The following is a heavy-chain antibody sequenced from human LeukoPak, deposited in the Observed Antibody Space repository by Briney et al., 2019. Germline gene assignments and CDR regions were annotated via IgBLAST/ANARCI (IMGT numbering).Heavy chain of an antibody. V-gene: IGHV1-8*01. J-gene: IGHJ5*02. D-gene: IGHD3-10*01. CDR3: VRDGEGVAISVNYWFDP. CDR1: GFPFTRYD. Sequence: ASVKVSYKASGFPFTRYDINWVRQTSAQGLEWMGWMNPNTGNTGYAQKFQGRVTMTRDTSTSTAYMELRDLRSEDTAVYYCVRDGEGVAISVNYWFDPWGQGTLVTVSS. CDR2: MNPNTGNT.